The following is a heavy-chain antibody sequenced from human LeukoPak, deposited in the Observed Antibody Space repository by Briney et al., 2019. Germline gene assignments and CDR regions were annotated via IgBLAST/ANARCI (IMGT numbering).Heavy chain of an antibody. Sequence: SETLSLACTVSGYSISSGYYWGWIRQPPGKGLEWIGSIYHSGSTYYNPSLKSRLTISVDTSRNQVSLKLSSVTAADTAVYYCARARDYYDSSGFYFDYWGQGTLVTVSS. D-gene: IGHD3-22*01. J-gene: IGHJ4*02. CDR2: IYHSGST. CDR1: GYSISSGYY. CDR3: ARARDYYDSSGFYFDY. V-gene: IGHV4-38-2*02.